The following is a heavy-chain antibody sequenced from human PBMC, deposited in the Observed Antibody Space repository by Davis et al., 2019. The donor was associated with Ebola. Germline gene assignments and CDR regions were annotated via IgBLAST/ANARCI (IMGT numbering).Heavy chain of an antibody. D-gene: IGHD3-22*01. CDR1: GYTFTNYY. V-gene: IGHV1-46*01. CDR3: AISPGSSDSSAYSFDS. Sequence: ASVVSCKASGYTFTNYYIHWVRQAPGQGLEWMGIINPSGGNTNYPQKFQGRVTMTRDTSTSTVYMEMSSLRSDDTAVYYCAISPGSSDSSAYSFDSWGQGTLVTVSS. CDR2: INPSGGNT. J-gene: IGHJ4*02.